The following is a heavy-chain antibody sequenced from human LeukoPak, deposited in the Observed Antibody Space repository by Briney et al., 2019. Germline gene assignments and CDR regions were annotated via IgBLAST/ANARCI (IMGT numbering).Heavy chain of an antibody. CDR3: ATDLVGPTRGPFDY. D-gene: IGHD1-26*01. V-gene: IGHV3-23*01. J-gene: IGHJ4*02. CDR2: ISDNGGST. CDR1: GFIFSNYA. Sequence: SGGSLRLPCAASGFIFSNYAMTWVRQAPGKGLEXXXGISDNGGSTYYADSVKGRFTISRDNSKNTLYLQMNSLRDEDTAVYYCATDLVGPTRGPFDYWGQGTLVTVSS.